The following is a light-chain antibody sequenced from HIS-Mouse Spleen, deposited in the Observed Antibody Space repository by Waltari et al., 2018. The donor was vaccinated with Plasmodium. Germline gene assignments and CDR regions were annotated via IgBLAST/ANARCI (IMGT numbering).Light chain of an antibody. CDR3: YSTDSSGNHRV. V-gene: IGLV3-10*01. CDR2: EDS. J-gene: IGLJ3*02. Sequence: SYELTQPPSVSVSPGQTARITCSGDALPKKYAYWYQKKSGQAPVLVMYEDSKRPSRIPERFSGSSSGTMATLTISGAQVEDEADYYCYSTDSSGNHRVFGGGTKLTVL. CDR1: ALPKKY.